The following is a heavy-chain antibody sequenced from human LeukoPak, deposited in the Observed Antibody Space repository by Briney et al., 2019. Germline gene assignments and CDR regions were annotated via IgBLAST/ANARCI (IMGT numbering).Heavy chain of an antibody. Sequence: SVKVSCKASGGTFSSYAISWVRQAPGQGLEWMGGIIPIFGTANYAQKFQGRVTITADESTSTAYMELSSLRSEDTAVYYCAGDQALMVYALYGMDVWGQGTTVTVSS. CDR3: AGDQALMVYALYGMDV. CDR2: IIPIFGTA. V-gene: IGHV1-69*13. J-gene: IGHJ6*02. CDR1: GGTFSSYA. D-gene: IGHD2-8*01.